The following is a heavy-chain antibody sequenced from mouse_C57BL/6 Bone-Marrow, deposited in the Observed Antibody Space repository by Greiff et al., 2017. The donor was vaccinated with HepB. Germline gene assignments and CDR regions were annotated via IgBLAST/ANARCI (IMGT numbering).Heavy chain of an antibody. Sequence: QVQLQQSGPELVKPGASVKISCKVSGYAFSSSWMNWVKQRPGKGLEWIGRIYPGDGDTNYNGKFKGKATLTADKSSSTAYMQLSSLTSEDSAVYFCAAGTVFDYWGQGTTLTVSS. CDR1: GYAFSSSW. J-gene: IGHJ2*01. V-gene: IGHV1-82*01. CDR3: AAGTVFDY. D-gene: IGHD1-1*01. CDR2: IYPGDGDT.